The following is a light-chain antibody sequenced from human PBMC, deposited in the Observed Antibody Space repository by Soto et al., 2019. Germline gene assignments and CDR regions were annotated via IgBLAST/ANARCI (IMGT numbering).Light chain of an antibody. CDR1: SSDVGDYNL. CDR2: EVS. V-gene: IGLV2-8*01. Sequence: QSALTQPPSASGSPGQSVTISCTGTSSDVGDYNLVSWYQQHPGRAPKLMIYEVSKRPSGVPDRFSGSKSGNTASLTVSGLQAEDEADYYCSSYAGTTNFYVFGTGTKV. CDR3: SSYAGTTNFYV. J-gene: IGLJ1*01.